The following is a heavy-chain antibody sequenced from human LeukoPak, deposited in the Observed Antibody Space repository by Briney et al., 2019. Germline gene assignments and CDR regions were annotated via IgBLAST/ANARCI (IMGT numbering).Heavy chain of an antibody. V-gene: IGHV4-34*01. CDR2: INHSGST. J-gene: IGHJ3*02. CDR1: GGSFSGYY. CDR3: ARGLDAFDI. Sequence: PSETLSLTCAVYGGSFSGYYWSWIRQPPGKGLEWIGEINHSGSTNYNPSLKSRVTISVDTPKNQFSLKLSSVTAADTAVYYCARGLDAFDIWGQGTMVTVSS.